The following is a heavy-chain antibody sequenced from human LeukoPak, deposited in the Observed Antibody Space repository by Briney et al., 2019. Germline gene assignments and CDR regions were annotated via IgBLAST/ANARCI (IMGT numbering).Heavy chain of an antibody. J-gene: IGHJ3*02. CDR2: IYYSGTT. CDR1: GGSISSSSYY. V-gene: IGHV4-39*01. Sequence: SETLSLTCSVSGGSISSSSYYWGWIRQPPGKGLEWIGSIYYSGTTYYNPSLKSRVTISVDTSKNQFSLKLSSVTAADTAVYYCARRSSSWSGAFDIWGQGTMVTVSS. CDR3: ARRSSSWSGAFDI. D-gene: IGHD6-13*01.